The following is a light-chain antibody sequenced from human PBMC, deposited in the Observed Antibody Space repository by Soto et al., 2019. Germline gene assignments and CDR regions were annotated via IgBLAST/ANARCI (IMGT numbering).Light chain of an antibody. CDR3: QQLNDYPFA. CDR1: QDIKNY. CDR2: AAF. V-gene: IGKV1-9*01. J-gene: IGKJ3*01. Sequence: DIHVTQSPACLSASVGGRCTITGRASQDIKNYLAWYQQKPGRAPNLLIYAAFTLQSGVPSRFSGSGSGTEFTLTISSLQPEDFATYYCQQLNDYPFAFGPGTKVDIK.